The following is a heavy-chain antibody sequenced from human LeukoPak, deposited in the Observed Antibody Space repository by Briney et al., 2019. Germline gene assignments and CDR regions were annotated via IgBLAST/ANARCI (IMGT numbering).Heavy chain of an antibody. Sequence: SGPTLVNPTQTLTLTCTFSGFSVRSRGVGVAWIRQPPGKALEWLALIYSDDDKRYSPSLKSRLTITKDSSKNQVVLTMTNMDPVDTATYHCAHHNYDISALNYWGQGTLVTISS. J-gene: IGHJ4*02. CDR3: AHHNYDISALNY. D-gene: IGHD3-22*01. V-gene: IGHV2-5*02. CDR1: GFSVRSRGVG. CDR2: IYSDDDK.